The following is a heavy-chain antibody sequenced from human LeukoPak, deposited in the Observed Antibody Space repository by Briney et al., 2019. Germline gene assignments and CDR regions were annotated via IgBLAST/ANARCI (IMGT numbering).Heavy chain of an antibody. Sequence: PGGSLRLSCAASVFTFSSYAMNWVREAPGRGVGWVSAISGGGGGTYYADSVKGRVTISRDNSKNTLYLQMNSLRAEDTAVYYCAKGKSSEPYYDFWSGFRSTDAFDIGGQGTMVTVSS. D-gene: IGHD3-3*01. CDR2: ISGGGGGT. J-gene: IGHJ3*02. CDR3: AKGKSSEPYYDFWSGFRSTDAFDI. CDR1: VFTFSSYA. V-gene: IGHV3-23*01.